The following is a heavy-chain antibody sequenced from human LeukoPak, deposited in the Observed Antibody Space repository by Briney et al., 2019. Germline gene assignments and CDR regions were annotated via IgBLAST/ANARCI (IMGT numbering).Heavy chain of an antibody. Sequence: GESLKISCKGSGYSFTTYWIGWVRQMPGKGLEWMGIIYPGDSDTRYSPSFQGQVTISADKSTGTAYLQRSSLKASDTAMYYCARCTTMYDAFDIWGQGTMLTVSS. D-gene: IGHD2-8*01. CDR2: IYPGDSDT. CDR3: ARCTTMYDAFDI. V-gene: IGHV5-51*01. CDR1: GYSFTTYW. J-gene: IGHJ3*02.